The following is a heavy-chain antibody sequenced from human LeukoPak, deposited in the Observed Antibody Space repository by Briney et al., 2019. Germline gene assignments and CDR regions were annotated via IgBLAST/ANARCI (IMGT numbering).Heavy chain of an antibody. Sequence: PGGSLRLSCAASGFTFSNTWMSWVRQAPGQGLEWVANTKQDGSEKNYVDSVKGRFTISRDNAKNSLYLQMNSLRAEDTAVYYCARDGPRGGFDYWGQGTLVTVSS. J-gene: IGHJ4*02. CDR1: GFTFSNTW. CDR2: TKQDGSEK. V-gene: IGHV3-7*01. CDR3: ARDGPRGGFDY. D-gene: IGHD3-10*01.